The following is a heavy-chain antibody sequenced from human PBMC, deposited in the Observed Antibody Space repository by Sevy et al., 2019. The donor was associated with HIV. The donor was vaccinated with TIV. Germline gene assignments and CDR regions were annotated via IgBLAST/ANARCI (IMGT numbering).Heavy chain of an antibody. Sequence: ASVMVSCKASGGTFSSYAISWVRQAPGQGLEWMGGIIPIFGTANYAQKFQGRVTITADESTSTAYMELSSLRSEDTAVYYCARGHGVVIIPIRYYGMDVWGQGTTVTVSS. CDR1: GGTFSSYA. J-gene: IGHJ6*02. D-gene: IGHD3-3*01. V-gene: IGHV1-69*13. CDR3: ARGHGVVIIPIRYYGMDV. CDR2: IIPIFGTA.